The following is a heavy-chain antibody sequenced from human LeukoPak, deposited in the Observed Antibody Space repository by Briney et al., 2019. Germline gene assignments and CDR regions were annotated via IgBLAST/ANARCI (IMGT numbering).Heavy chain of an antibody. D-gene: IGHD2-15*01. CDR1: GGTFSSYA. CDR2: IIPIFGTA. Sequence: SVKVSCKASGGTFSSYAISWVRQAPGQGLEWMGGIIPIFGTANYAQNLQGRVTMTTDTSTSTAYMELRSLRSDDTAVYYCARGIIGYYFDYWGQGTLVTVSS. CDR3: ARGIIGYYFDY. V-gene: IGHV1-69*05. J-gene: IGHJ4*02.